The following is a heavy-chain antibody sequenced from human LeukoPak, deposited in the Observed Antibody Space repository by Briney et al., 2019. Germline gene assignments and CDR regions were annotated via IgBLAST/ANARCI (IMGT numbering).Heavy chain of an antibody. V-gene: IGHV3-7*01. J-gene: IGHJ4*02. CDR1: GFTFSNCW. D-gene: IGHD2-8*01. CDR2: IKQDGSET. CDR3: ARKGGTRGPLNY. Sequence: PGESLRLSCAASGFTFSNCWMSWVRQAPGKGLEWVANIKQDGSETYYVDSVKGRFTISRDNAKNSLFLQMNSLTAEDTAVYYCARKGGTRGPLNYWGQGTLVTVSS.